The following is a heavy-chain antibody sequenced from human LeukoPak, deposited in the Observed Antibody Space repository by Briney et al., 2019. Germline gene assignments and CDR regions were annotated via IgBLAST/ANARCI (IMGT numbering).Heavy chain of an antibody. CDR2: IYYSGST. J-gene: IGHJ4*02. CDR3: ARVTYYYDSSGDFDY. Sequence: SETLSLTCTVSGGSISSSSYYWGWIRQPPGKGLEWIGSIYYSGSTYYNPSLKSPVTISVDTSKNQFSLKLSSVTAADTAVYYCARVTYYYDSSGDFDYWGQGTLVTVSS. CDR1: GGSISSSSYY. D-gene: IGHD3-22*01. V-gene: IGHV4-39*07.